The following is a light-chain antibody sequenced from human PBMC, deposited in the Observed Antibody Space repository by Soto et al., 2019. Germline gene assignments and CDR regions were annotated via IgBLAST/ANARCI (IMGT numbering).Light chain of an antibody. CDR1: QSIGIW. J-gene: IGKJ1*01. CDR2: KAS. Sequence: IQMTQSPSTLSASVGDRVAITCRASQSIGIWLAWYQQKPGKAPRFLIYKASSLESGVPSRFSGSGYGTEYTLTISSLQLYIFATFYCQQYNHYSWTFGQPTKVEIK. V-gene: IGKV1-5*03. CDR3: QQYNHYSWT.